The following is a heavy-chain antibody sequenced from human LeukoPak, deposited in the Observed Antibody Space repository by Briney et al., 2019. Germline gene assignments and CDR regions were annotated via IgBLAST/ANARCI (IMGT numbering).Heavy chain of an antibody. Sequence: PGGSLRLSCAASGCTFSSYAMSWVRQAPGKGLEWVSAISGSGGSTYYADSVKGRFTISRDNSKNTLYLQMNSLRAEDTAVYYCAKDMSGWPYYYYGMDVWGQGTTVTVSS. J-gene: IGHJ6*02. CDR2: ISGSGGST. CDR1: GCTFSSYA. V-gene: IGHV3-23*01. D-gene: IGHD6-19*01. CDR3: AKDMSGWPYYYYGMDV.